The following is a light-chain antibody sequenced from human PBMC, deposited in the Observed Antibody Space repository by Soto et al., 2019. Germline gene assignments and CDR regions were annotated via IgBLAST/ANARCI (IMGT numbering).Light chain of an antibody. CDR3: QQYNSYSPWT. CDR1: QSIDNW. V-gene: IGKV1-5*03. J-gene: IGKJ1*01. CDR2: KAS. Sequence: DIQLTQSPFTLSASVGERVTVTCLASQSIDNWLAWYQQKPGKAPKLLIYKASTLESGVPSRFSGSGSGTDFTLTISSLQPDDFATYYCQQYNSYSPWTFGQGTKVDIK.